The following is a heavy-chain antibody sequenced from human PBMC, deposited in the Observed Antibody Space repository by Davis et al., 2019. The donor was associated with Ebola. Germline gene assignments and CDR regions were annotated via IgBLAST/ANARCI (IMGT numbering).Heavy chain of an antibody. CDR1: GFTFIDYF. Sequence: GGSLRLSCAASGFTFIDYFMSWIRQAPGKGLEWVSYISSSGRTIYYADSVKGRFTITRDNANDSLFLQMTSLRAEDTAIYYCVRGTGEDHWGQGTLVTVSS. CDR2: ISSSGRTI. V-gene: IGHV3-11*01. CDR3: VRGTGEDH. J-gene: IGHJ4*02. D-gene: IGHD3-10*01.